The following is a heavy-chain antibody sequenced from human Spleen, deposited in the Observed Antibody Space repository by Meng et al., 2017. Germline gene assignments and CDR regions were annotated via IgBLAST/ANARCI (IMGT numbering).Heavy chain of an antibody. V-gene: IGHV1-46*01. CDR2: INPSGGST. Sequence: SVKVSCKASGYTFTNYYMHWVRQAPGQGLEWMGIINPSGGSTSYAQKFQGRVTMTRDTSTSTVYMELSSLRSEDTAVYYCARDKAAYDSSSYYPGGFDYWGQGTLVTVSS. D-gene: IGHD3-22*01. CDR3: ARDKAAYDSSSYYPGGFDY. J-gene: IGHJ4*02. CDR1: GYTFTNYY.